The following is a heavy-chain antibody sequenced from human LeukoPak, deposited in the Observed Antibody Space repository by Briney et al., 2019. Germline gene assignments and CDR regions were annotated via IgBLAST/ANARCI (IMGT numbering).Heavy chain of an antibody. CDR3: ARDASIYDNSAYYYLW. J-gene: IGHJ4*02. D-gene: IGHD3-22*01. CDR1: GGTFSRYA. V-gene: IGHV1-69*13. CDR2: ITPMFGTA. Sequence: SVKVSCKASGGTFSRYAISWVRQAPGQGLEWMGGITPMFGTANYAQKFQGRVTITAHESSSAAYMELSSLRSEDTAVYYCARDASIYDNSAYYYLWWGQGTLVTVSS.